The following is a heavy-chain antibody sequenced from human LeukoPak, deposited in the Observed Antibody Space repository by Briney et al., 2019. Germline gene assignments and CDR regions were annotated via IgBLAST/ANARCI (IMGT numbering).Heavy chain of an antibody. CDR3: ATGPNYYGSGSYFPWFDP. J-gene: IGHJ5*02. V-gene: IGHV4-59*01. Sequence: PPETLSLTCTVSGGSISSYYWSWIRQPPGKGLEWIGYIYYSGSTNYNPSLKSRVTISVDTSKNQFSLKLSSVTAADTAVYYCATGPNYYGSGSYFPWFDPWGQGTLVTVSS. D-gene: IGHD3-10*01. CDR1: GGSISSYY. CDR2: IYYSGST.